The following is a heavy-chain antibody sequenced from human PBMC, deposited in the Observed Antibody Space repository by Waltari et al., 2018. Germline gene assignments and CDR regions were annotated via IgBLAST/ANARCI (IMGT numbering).Heavy chain of an antibody. J-gene: IGHJ4*02. CDR1: GYTLTELS. CDR2: FDPEDGET. D-gene: IGHD3-22*01. V-gene: IGHV1-24*01. CDR3: ATDLRGGDYYDSSGYSY. Sequence: QVQLVQSGAEVKKPGASVKVSCKVSGYTLTELSMHWVRQDPGKGLEWMGGFDPEDGETIYAQKFQGRVTMTEDTSTDTAYMELSSLRSEDTAVYYCATDLRGGDYYDSSGYSYWGQGTLVTVSS.